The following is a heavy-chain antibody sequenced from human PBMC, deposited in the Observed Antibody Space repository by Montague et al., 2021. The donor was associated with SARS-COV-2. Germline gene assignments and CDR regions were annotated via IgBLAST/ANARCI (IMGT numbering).Heavy chain of an antibody. Sequence: SETLSLTCTVSGGSISSYYWSWIRRPPGKGLEWIGYIFNSGSTNXXPSLKSRVTISVDTSKNQLSLRLRSVTAADTAVYYCVRVGVSNWYSFFDYWGQGTLVTVSS. J-gene: IGHJ4*02. CDR1: GGSISSYY. D-gene: IGHD6-13*01. CDR2: IFNSGST. CDR3: VRVGVSNWYSFFDY. V-gene: IGHV4-59*01.